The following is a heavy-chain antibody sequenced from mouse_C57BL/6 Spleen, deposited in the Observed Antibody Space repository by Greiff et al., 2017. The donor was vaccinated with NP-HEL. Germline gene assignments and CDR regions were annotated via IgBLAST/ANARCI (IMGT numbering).Heavy chain of an antibody. CDR1: GYTFTSYW. CDR3: ARPGGSSQSYWYFDV. D-gene: IGHD1-1*01. CDR2: IDPSDSET. Sequence: QVQLQQPGAELVRPGSSVKLSCKASGYTFTSYWMHWVKQRPIQGLEWIGNIDPSDSETHYNQKFKDKATLTVDKSSSTAYMQLSSLTSEDSAVYCCARPGGSSQSYWYFDVWGTGTTVTVSS. J-gene: IGHJ1*03. V-gene: IGHV1-52*01.